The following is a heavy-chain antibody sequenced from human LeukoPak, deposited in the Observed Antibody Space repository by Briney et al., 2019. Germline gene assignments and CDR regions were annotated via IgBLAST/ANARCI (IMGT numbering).Heavy chain of an antibody. CDR3: AGRMGSYSSSIWFDP. Sequence: GESLKISCKGSGYSFTSYWVGWVRQMPGKGLEWMGIIYPGDSDTRYSPSFQGQVTISADKSISTAYLQWSSLKASDTAMYYCAGRMGSYSSSIWFDPWGQGTLVTVSS. CDR2: IYPGDSDT. V-gene: IGHV5-51*01. J-gene: IGHJ5*02. D-gene: IGHD6-6*01. CDR1: GYSFTSYW.